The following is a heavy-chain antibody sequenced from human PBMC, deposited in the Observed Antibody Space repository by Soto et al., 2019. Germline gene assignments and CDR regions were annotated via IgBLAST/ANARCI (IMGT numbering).Heavy chain of an antibody. D-gene: IGHD2-2*01. CDR2: IYPGDSDT. CDR1: GYSFSSYW. Sequence: GESLKISFKGSGYSFSSYWIVWVRQMPGKGLEWMGTIYPGDSDTRYSPSFQGQVTISADKSISTAYLQWNSLKASDTAMYFCARNKGYCSSISCYGMDVWGQGAAVTVSS. V-gene: IGHV5-51*01. J-gene: IGHJ6*02. CDR3: ARNKGYCSSISCYGMDV.